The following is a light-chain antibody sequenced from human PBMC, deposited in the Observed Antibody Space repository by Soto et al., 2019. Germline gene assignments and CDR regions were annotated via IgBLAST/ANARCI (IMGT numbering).Light chain of an antibody. V-gene: IGLV2-8*01. CDR2: DXN. Sequence: QSVLIKPPSASGSPGHSVAISCTGTSSDVGGYNYVSWYQQHPGKAPKLMIYDXNKRPSGVPDRFSGSKSGNTASLTVSGLQAEDEADYYCSSYAGSSNVFGTGTKVTVL. CDR1: SSDVGGYNY. J-gene: IGLJ1*01. CDR3: SSYAGSSNV.